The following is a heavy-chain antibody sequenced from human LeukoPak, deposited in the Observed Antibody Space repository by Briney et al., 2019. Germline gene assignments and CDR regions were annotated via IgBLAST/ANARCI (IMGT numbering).Heavy chain of an antibody. Sequence: SETLSLTCTVSGGSISSYYWSWIRQHPGKGLEWIGYIYYSGSTYYNPSLKSRVTISVDTSKNQFSLKLSSVTAADTAVYYCARAGGCSTSCYNWFDPWGQGTLVTVSS. CDR3: ARAGGCSTSCYNWFDP. V-gene: IGHV4-59*06. CDR1: GGSISSYY. D-gene: IGHD2-2*01. J-gene: IGHJ5*02. CDR2: IYYSGST.